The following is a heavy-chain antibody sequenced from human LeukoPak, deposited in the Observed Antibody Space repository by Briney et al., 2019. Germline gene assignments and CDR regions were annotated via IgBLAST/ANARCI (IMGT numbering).Heavy chain of an antibody. J-gene: IGHJ4*02. D-gene: IGHD3-22*01. CDR2: INSDGSST. CDR3: ARSTRDSRGYYNTLDY. V-gene: IGHV3-74*01. CDR1: GFTVSSNY. Sequence: GGSLRLSCAASGFTVSSNYMSGVRQAPGQGLEWLSRINSDGSSTTYADSVKGRFTISRDNAKNTLYLQLNSLRAEDTAVYYCARSTRDSRGYYNTLDYWGQGTLVTVSS.